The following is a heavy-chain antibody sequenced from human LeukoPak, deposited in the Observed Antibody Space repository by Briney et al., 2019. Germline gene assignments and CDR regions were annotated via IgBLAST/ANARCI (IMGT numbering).Heavy chain of an antibody. CDR1: GFTFSTYA. CDR2: ISGSGVTT. CDR3: AKDCRSVTSCYHGY. J-gene: IGHJ4*02. V-gene: IGHV3-23*01. D-gene: IGHD2-2*01. Sequence: GGSLRLSCEGSGFTFSTYAMSWVRQAPGKGLEWVSGISGSGVTTYYADSVKGRFIIARDNSKNTLYLQMNSLRAEDTAVYYCAKDCRSVTSCYHGYWGQGTLVTVSS.